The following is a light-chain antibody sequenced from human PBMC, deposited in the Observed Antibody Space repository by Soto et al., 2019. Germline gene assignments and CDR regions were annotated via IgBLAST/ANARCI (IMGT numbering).Light chain of an antibody. CDR2: GAS. CDR1: QSVTSTS. V-gene: IGKV3-20*01. J-gene: IGKJ5*01. CDR3: QHYVTSSIT. Sequence: EIVMTQSPATLSVSPGEGATLSCRASQSVTSTSLAWYQQKPGQAPRLLMYGASSRATGTPDRISGGGSGTDFTLTISRLEPEDFAVYYCQHYVTSSITFGQGTRLEIK.